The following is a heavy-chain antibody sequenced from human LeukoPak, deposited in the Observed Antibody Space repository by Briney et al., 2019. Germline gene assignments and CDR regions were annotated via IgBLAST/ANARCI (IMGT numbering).Heavy chain of an antibody. CDR1: GFTFSSYA. CDR3: AKDTVLRYFDWLEAGAFDI. D-gene: IGHD3-9*01. J-gene: IGHJ3*02. V-gene: IGHV3-23*01. Sequence: GGSLRLSCAASGFTFSSYAMGWVRQAPGKGLEWVSAISGSGGSTYYADSVKGRFTISRDNSKNTLYLQMNSLRAEDTAVYYCAKDTVLRYFDWLEAGAFDIWGQGTMVTVSS. CDR2: ISGSGGST.